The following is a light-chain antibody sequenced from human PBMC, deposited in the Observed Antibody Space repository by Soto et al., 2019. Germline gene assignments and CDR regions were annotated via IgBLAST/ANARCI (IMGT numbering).Light chain of an antibody. V-gene: IGKV1-39*01. Sequence: DIQMTQSQSFLSASVGGRVTITCRASQSISTYLNWYQQKPGKAPKLLIYDASSLQSGVPSRFSGSGSGTDFTFTISSLQPEDFATYYCQQSYSTLWTFGQGTKVEIK. CDR2: DAS. CDR1: QSISTY. J-gene: IGKJ1*01. CDR3: QQSYSTLWT.